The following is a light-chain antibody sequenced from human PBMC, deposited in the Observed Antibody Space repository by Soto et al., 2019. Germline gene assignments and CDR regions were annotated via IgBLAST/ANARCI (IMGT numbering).Light chain of an antibody. V-gene: IGKV3-20*01. CDR2: GAS. J-gene: IGKJ1*01. Sequence: TQSPSTLSASVGDRVTITCRASQNVNNNYLVWYQQRPGQAPGLLIHGASSRAAGVPDRFTGSGSGTDFTLTINRLEPEDFAVCYCQQYGSSPWTFGQGTKVDIK. CDR3: QQYGSSPWT. CDR1: QNVNNNY.